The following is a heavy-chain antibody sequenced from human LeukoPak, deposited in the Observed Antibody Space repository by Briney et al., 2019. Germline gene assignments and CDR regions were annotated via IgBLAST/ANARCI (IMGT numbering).Heavy chain of an antibody. D-gene: IGHD2-8*01. Sequence: SETLSPTCTVPGGSISSSSYYWGWIRQPPGKGLEWIGNIYYSGSTYYNPSLKSRVTISVDTSKNQFSLKLSSVTAADTAVYYCARPRRYCTNGVCLSYYDYWGQGTLVTVSS. CDR2: IYYSGST. CDR1: GGSISSSSYY. V-gene: IGHV4-39*01. J-gene: IGHJ4*02. CDR3: ARPRRYCTNGVCLSYYDY.